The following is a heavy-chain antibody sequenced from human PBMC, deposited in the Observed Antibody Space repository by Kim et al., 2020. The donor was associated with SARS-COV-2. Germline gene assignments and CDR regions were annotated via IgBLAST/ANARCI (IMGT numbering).Heavy chain of an antibody. J-gene: IGHJ4*02. CDR3: AKRLGPTTPNFDY. CDR2: VSDTGADR. V-gene: IGHV3-23*01. D-gene: IGHD1-26*01. Sequence: GGSLILSCAASGFTFSGYGMSWVRQAPGKGLEWVSAVSDTGADRNYANSVKGRFTISRDNSKNTLYLQMNSLRDEDTAVYYCAKRLGPTTPNFDYWGQGTLVTVSS. CDR1: GFTFSGYG.